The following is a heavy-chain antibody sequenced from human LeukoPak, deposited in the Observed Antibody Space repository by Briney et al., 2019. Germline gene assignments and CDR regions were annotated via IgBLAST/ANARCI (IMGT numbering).Heavy chain of an antibody. CDR3: ASMLRGLMNYFDY. CDR2: INHSGST. J-gene: IGHJ4*02. CDR1: GGSFSGYY. V-gene: IGHV4-34*01. Sequence: PSETLSLTCAVYGGSFSGYYWSWIRQPPGKGLEWIGEINHSGSTNYNPSLKSRVTISVDTSKNRFSLKLSSVTAADTAVYYCASMLRGLMNYFDYWGQGTLVTVSS. D-gene: IGHD3-10*01.